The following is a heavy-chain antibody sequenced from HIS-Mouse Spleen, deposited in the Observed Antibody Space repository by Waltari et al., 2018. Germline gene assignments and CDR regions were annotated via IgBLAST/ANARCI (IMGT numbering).Heavy chain of an antibody. CDR2: IYYSGRT. V-gene: IGHV4-39*07. CDR1: GGSISSSSYY. Sequence: QLQLQESGPGLVKPSETLSLTCTVSGGSISSSSYYWGWIRQPPGKGLEWIGSIYYSGRTYYNPSLKSRVTISVDTSKNQFSLKLSSVTAADTAVYYCARILTGAFDYWGQGTLVTVSS. D-gene: IGHD7-27*01. CDR3: ARILTGAFDY. J-gene: IGHJ4*02.